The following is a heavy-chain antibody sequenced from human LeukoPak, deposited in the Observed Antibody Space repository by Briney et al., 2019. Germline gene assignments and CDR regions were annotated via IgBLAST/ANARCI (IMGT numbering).Heavy chain of an antibody. CDR3: ARTXXXXSVXQYXQH. V-gene: IGHV5-51*01. Sequence: ESLNISCKGSGYSFTSYWIGWVRQMPGKGLEWMGIIYPGDSDTRYSPSFQGQVTISADKSISTAYLQWSSLTASDTALYYCARTXXXXSVXQYXQHXGQGTLVTVXS. J-gene: IGHJ1*01. CDR1: GYSFTSYW. CDR2: IYPGDSDT.